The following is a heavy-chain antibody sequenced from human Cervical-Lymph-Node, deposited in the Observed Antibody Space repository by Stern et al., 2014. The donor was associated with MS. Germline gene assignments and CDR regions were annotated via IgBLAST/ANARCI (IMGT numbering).Heavy chain of an antibody. Sequence: ASGPALVKPTQTLTLTCTFSGFSLITSGTRVSWIRQPPGRALEWLARIDWNDKTFYNSSQMTRLTITKDTSKNQVVLTMTNVDPVDTATYYCARMMGSGYRHYFDYWGQGTPVTVSS. CDR1: GFSLITSGTR. CDR3: ARMMGSGYRHYFDY. CDR2: IDWNDKT. J-gene: IGHJ4*02. D-gene: IGHD3-3*01. V-gene: IGHV2-70*04.